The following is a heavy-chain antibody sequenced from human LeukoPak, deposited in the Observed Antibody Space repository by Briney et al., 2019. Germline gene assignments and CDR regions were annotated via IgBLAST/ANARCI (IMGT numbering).Heavy chain of an antibody. J-gene: IGHJ4*02. Sequence: GGSLRLSCVTSGFTFSTHGMHWVRQAPGKGLEWVAVIWFDGSNKYYADSVKGRFTISRDNSKDTFYLQMNSLRAEDTAVYYCAKWGYCSSTSCLGAFEYWGQGTLVTVSS. CDR3: AKWGYCSSTSCLGAFEY. D-gene: IGHD2-2*01. CDR1: GFTFSTHG. CDR2: IWFDGSNK. V-gene: IGHV3-30*02.